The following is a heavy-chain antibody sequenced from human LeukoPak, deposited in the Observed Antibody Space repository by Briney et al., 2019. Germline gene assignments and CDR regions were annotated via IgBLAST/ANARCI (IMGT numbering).Heavy chain of an antibody. Sequence: SETLSLTCTVSGGSISNYYWTWIRQPPGKGLEWIGYIYSSGNTNYNPSLTSRVTISLDPSKNQFSLMLRSLTAADTAVYYCARRYTASPGERFDYWGQGTLVTVSS. D-gene: IGHD2-2*02. CDR3: ARRYTASPGERFDY. CDR2: IYSSGNT. V-gene: IGHV4-59*08. CDR1: GGSISNYY. J-gene: IGHJ4*02.